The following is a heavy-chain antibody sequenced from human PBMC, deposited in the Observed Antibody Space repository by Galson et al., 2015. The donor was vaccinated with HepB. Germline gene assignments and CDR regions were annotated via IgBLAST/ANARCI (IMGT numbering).Heavy chain of an antibody. Sequence: SLRLSCAASGFTFSSYSMNWVRQAPGKGLEWVSSISSSSGYIYYADSVKGRFTISRDNAKNSLYLQMNSLRAEDTAVYYCARDPGTYCSGVSCYSAYYYYYMDVWGKGTTVTVSS. CDR2: ISSSSGYI. J-gene: IGHJ6*03. CDR1: GFTFSSYS. V-gene: IGHV3-21*01. D-gene: IGHD2-15*01. CDR3: ARDPGTYCSGVSCYSAYYYYYMDV.